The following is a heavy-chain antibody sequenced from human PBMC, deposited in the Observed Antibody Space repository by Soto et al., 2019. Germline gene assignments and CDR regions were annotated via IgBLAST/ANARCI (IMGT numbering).Heavy chain of an antibody. CDR1: GFTFSSYW. Sequence: GGSLRLSCAASGFTFSSYWMSWVRQAPGKGLEWVANIKQDGSEKSYVDSGKGRFTISRDNAKNSLYLQMNSLRAEDTAVYYWARDSRAYSSGWLSDYWGQGTLVTVSS. V-gene: IGHV3-7*01. D-gene: IGHD6-19*01. CDR2: IKQDGSEK. J-gene: IGHJ4*02. CDR3: ARDSRAYSSGWLSDY.